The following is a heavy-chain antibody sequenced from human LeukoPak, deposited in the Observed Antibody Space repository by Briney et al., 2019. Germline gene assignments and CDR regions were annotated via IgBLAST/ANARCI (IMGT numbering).Heavy chain of an antibody. V-gene: IGHV4-61*01. J-gene: IGHJ4*02. Sequence: PSETLSLTCTVSGDSVNSGSYYWNWIRQPPGKGLEWIGYVYSSGSTNYNPSLKSRVTISVDKSKNQFSLKLSSVTAADTAVYYCARDSSGYFYWGQGTLVTVSS. D-gene: IGHD3-22*01. CDR1: GDSVNSGSYY. CDR3: ARDSSGYFY. CDR2: VYSSGST.